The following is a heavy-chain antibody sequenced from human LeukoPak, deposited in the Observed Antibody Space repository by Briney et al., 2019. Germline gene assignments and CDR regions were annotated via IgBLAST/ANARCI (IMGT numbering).Heavy chain of an antibody. V-gene: IGHV4-4*07. CDR2: IYTSGSI. J-gene: IGHJ2*01. CDR3: ARSYDSSGYHWYFDL. Sequence: PSDTLSLTCSVSGGSISSYFWSWIRQPAGKALECIGRIYTSGSINYNPSLKSRVTMSLDTSKNQFSLRLTSATAADTAVYYCARSYDSSGYHWYFDLWGRGTLVTVSS. D-gene: IGHD3-22*01. CDR1: GGSISSYF.